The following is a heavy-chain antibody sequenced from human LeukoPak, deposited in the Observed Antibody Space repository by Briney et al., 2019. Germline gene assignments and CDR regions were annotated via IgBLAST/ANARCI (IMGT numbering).Heavy chain of an antibody. Sequence: MSSETLSLTCTVSGGSISSYYWSWIRQPAGKGLEWIGRIYTSGSTNYNPSLKSRVTMSVDTSKNQFSLKLSSVTAADTAVYYCARGLSCSGGSCYGSWFDPWGQGTLVTVSS. D-gene: IGHD2-15*01. J-gene: IGHJ5*02. CDR2: IYTSGST. V-gene: IGHV4-4*07. CDR1: GGSISSYY. CDR3: ARGLSCSGGSCYGSWFDP.